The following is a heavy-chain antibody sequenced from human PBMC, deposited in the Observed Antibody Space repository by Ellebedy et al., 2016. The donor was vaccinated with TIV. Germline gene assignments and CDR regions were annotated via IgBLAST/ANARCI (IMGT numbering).Heavy chain of an antibody. CDR2: IDLRDSTA. V-gene: IGHV5-51*01. Sequence: GESLKISCDESGHTFSHDWIAWVRQMPGKGLDWMGIIDLRDSTATYNPSFQGQVTLSADKSTSTAYLQWSSLTASDTAIYYCARHRYESSINTVDYWGQGTLVTVAS. CDR3: ARHRYESSINTVDY. J-gene: IGHJ4*02. D-gene: IGHD3-22*01. CDR1: GHTFSHDW.